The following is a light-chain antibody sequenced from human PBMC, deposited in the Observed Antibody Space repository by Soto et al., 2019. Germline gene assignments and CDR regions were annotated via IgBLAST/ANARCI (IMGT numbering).Light chain of an antibody. Sequence: QSALTQPRSVSGSPGQSVTISCTGTSSDVGTYNFVSWYQQHPGKAPKLMIYDVSKRPSGVPDRFSGSKSGNTASLTISGLQAKDEADYYCCSYAGDYTVIFGGGTKLTVL. CDR2: DVS. V-gene: IGLV2-11*01. CDR3: CSYAGDYTVI. CDR1: SSDVGTYNF. J-gene: IGLJ2*01.